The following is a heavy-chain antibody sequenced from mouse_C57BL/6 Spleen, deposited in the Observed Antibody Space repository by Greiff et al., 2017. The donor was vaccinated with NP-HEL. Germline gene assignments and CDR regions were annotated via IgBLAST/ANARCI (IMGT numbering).Heavy chain of an antibody. J-gene: IGHJ2*01. V-gene: IGHV1-64*01. CDR2: IHPNSGST. D-gene: IGHD3-2*02. CDR3: GRKIDSSGYPYYFDD. CDR1: GYTFTSYW. Sequence: QVQLQQPGAELVKPGASVKLSCKASGYTFTSYWMHWVKQRPGQGLEWIGMIHPNSGSTNYNEKFKSKATLTVDKSSSTAYMQLSSLTSEDAAVYYCGRKIDSSGYPYYFDDWGQGTTLTVSS.